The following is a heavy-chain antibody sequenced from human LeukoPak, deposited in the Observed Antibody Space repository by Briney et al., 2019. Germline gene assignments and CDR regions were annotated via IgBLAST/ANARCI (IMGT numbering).Heavy chain of an antibody. D-gene: IGHD3-3*01. V-gene: IGHV3-30*02. CDR3: AKDPGYDFWSAYYTDY. J-gene: IGHJ4*02. CDR2: VRYDGNNK. Sequence: GGSLRLSCAASGFTFSSYWMHWVRQAPGKGLEWVAFVRYDGNNKYYVDSVKGRFTISRDNSKNTLYLQMNSLRAEDTAVYYCAKDPGYDFWSAYYTDYWGQGTLVTVSS. CDR1: GFTFSSYW.